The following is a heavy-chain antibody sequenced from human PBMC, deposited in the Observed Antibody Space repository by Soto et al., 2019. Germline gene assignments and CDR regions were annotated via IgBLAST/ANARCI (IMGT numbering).Heavy chain of an antibody. CDR1: GGSVTTYS. D-gene: IGHD3-3*01. Sequence: ASVKVSCKASGGSVTTYSISWVRQAPGQGLEWMGGIIPIFGTANYAQKFQGRVTITADESTSTAYMELSSLRSEDTAVYYCAGVGRITIFGVVPTYFDYWGQGTLVTVSS. J-gene: IGHJ4*02. CDR3: AGVGRITIFGVVPTYFDY. V-gene: IGHV1-69*13. CDR2: IIPIFGTA.